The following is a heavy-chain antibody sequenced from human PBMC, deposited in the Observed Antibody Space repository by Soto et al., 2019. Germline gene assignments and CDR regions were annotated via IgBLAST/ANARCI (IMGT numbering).Heavy chain of an antibody. V-gene: IGHV3-33*01. D-gene: IGHD6-19*01. CDR1: GFTFSSYG. Sequence: QVQLVESGGGVVQPGRSLRLSCAASGFTFSSYGMHWVRQAPGKGLEWVAVIWYDGSNKYYAESVKGRFTISRDNSKNTLYLEMNSLRVEDTAVYYCARVHQWLVNLEAFEIWGQGAKVTVSS. J-gene: IGHJ3*02. CDR3: ARVHQWLVNLEAFEI. CDR2: IWYDGSNK.